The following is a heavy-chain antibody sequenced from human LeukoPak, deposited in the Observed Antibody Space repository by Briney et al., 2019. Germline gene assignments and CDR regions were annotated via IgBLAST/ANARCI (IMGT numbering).Heavy chain of an antibody. V-gene: IGHV6-1*01. CDR2: TYYRSKWYN. CDR3: ARGRDYYDSSGVNWFDP. J-gene: IGHJ5*02. D-gene: IGHD3-22*01. CDR1: GESLSSNSAA. Sequence: SQTLSLTCAISGESLSSNSAAWHWIRQSPSRGLEWLGRTYYRSKWYNDYAVSVKSRITINPDTSKSQISLQLNSVTPEDTAVYYCARGRDYYDSSGVNWFDPWGQGTLVTVSS.